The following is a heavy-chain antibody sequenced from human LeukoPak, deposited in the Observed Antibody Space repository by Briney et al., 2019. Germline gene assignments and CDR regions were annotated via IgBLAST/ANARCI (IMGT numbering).Heavy chain of an antibody. J-gene: IGHJ4*02. V-gene: IGHV3-23*01. D-gene: IGHD1-26*01. Sequence: GGSLRLSCAASGFTFSSYAMNWVRQAPGKGLEWVSGITDSGDNTYYADSVKGRFTISRDNSNNMVYLQMNSLRDEDMAKYYCAKAAGGTYYRVFDYWGQGILVTVSS. CDR2: ITDSGDNT. CDR3: AKAAGGTYYRVFDY. CDR1: GFTFSSYA.